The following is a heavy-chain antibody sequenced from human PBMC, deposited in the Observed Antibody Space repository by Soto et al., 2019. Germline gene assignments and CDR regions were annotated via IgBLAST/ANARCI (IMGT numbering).Heavy chain of an antibody. Sequence: ASVKVSCKASGYTFTSYGVSWVRQAPGQGLEWMGWISAYNGNTNYAQKLQGRVTMTTDTSTSTAYMELRSLRSDDTAVYYCARRFGYSGYDYPDYWGQGTLVTVSS. J-gene: IGHJ4*02. CDR2: ISAYNGNT. V-gene: IGHV1-18*01. D-gene: IGHD5-12*01. CDR1: GYTFTSYG. CDR3: ARRFGYSGYDYPDY.